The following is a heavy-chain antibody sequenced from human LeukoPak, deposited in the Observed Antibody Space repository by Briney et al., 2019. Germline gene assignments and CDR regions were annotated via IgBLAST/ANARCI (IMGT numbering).Heavy chain of an antibody. J-gene: IGHJ4*02. CDR3: ARIIYSASLGPLDY. V-gene: IGHV1-18*01. D-gene: IGHD1-26*01. Sequence: KLQGRVTMTTDTSTSTAYMELRSLRSDDTALYYCARIIYSASLGPLDYWGQGTLVTVSS.